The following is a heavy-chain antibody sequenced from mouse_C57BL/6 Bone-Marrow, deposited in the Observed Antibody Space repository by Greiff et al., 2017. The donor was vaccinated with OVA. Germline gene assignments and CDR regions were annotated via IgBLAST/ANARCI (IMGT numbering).Heavy chain of an antibody. CDR1: GYTFTDYY. V-gene: IGHV1-26*01. J-gene: IGHJ4*01. CDR3: ARSYYYGSSYEAMDY. CDR2: INPNNGGT. Sequence: VQLQQSGPELVKPGASVKISCKASGYTFTDYYMNWVKQSHGKSLEWIGDINPNNGGTSYNQKFKGKATLTVDKSSSTAYMELRSLTSEDSAVYYCARSYYYGSSYEAMDYWGQGTSVTVSS. D-gene: IGHD1-1*01.